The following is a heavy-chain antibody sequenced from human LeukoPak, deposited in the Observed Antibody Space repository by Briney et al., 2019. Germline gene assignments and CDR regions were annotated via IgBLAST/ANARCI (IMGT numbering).Heavy chain of an antibody. CDR3: ASWGYPDY. CDR1: GFTFSSYA. Sequence: GGSLRLSCAASGFTFSSYAMHWVRQAPGKGLEWVAVISYDGSNKYYADSVKGRFTISRDNSKNTLYLQMNSLRAEDTAVYYCASWGYPDYWGQGTLVTVSS. D-gene: IGHD3-16*01. V-gene: IGHV3-30*14. J-gene: IGHJ4*02. CDR2: ISYDGSNK.